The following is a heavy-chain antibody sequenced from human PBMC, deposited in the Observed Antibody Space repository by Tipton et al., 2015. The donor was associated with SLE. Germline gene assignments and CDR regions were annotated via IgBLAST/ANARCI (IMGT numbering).Heavy chain of an antibody. J-gene: IGHJ4*02. CDR1: GGSISSYY. D-gene: IGHD3-16*01. V-gene: IGHV4-4*07. CDR2: TYTTGST. CDR3: ARDPFLFTFGGVLTWG. Sequence: TLSLTCTVSGGSISSYYWSWIRQPAGKGLEWIGRTYTTGSTNYSPSLKSRVTMSVDTSKNQFSLKLTSVTAADTAVYYCARDPFLFTFGGVLTWGWGQGTLVTVSS.